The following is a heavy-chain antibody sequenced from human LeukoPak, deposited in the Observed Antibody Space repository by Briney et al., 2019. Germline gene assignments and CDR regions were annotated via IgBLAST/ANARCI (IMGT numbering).Heavy chain of an antibody. Sequence: GGSLRLSCAASGFTFSNAWMSWVRQAPGKGLEWVGRIKSKTDGGTTDYAAPVEGRFTISRDDSKNTLYLQMNSLRAEDTAVYYCAKGILYGGGSSWFDYYMDVWGKGTTVTVSS. CDR1: GFTFSNAW. J-gene: IGHJ6*03. CDR3: AKGILYGGGSSWFDYYMDV. V-gene: IGHV3-15*01. D-gene: IGHD6-13*01. CDR2: IKSKTDGGTT.